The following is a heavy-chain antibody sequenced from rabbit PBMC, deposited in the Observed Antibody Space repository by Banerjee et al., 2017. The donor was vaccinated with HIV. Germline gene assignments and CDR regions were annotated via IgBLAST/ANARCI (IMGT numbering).Heavy chain of an antibody. V-gene: IGHV1S47*01. J-gene: IGHJ3*01. D-gene: IGHD6-1*01. CDR2: IYPGFGIR. CDR1: GIDFSNYG. CDR3: ARSYDGSYDYWGL. Sequence: ELVESGGGLVQPGESLKLSCKASGIDFSNYGISWVRQTPGKGPEWIASIYPGFGIRNYANSVKGRFTISSDNAQNTVFLQMTSLTASDTATYFCARSYDGSYDYWGLWGQGTLVTVS.